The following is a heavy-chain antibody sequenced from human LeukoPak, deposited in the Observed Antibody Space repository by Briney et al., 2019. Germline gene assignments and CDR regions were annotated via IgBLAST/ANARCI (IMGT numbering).Heavy chain of an antibody. CDR2: FDPEQHAT. CDR1: GNSFSDLN. J-gene: IGHJ4*02. V-gene: IGHV1-24*01. Sequence: ASVTVSFKGSGNSFSDLNKQWVRQPPAKGIERVGGFDPEQHATVYAEKFKGRVTMTEDPSKDTVYMEMSSLRAEDTAVYYCVAGSGDFWSGYDNWGQGTLVTVSS. D-gene: IGHD3-3*01. CDR3: VAGSGDFWSGYDN.